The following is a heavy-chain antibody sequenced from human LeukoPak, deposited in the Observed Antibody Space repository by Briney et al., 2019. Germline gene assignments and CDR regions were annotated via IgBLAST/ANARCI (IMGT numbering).Heavy chain of an antibody. J-gene: IGHJ5*02. D-gene: IGHD5-12*01. V-gene: IGHV5-51*01. CDR2: IYPGDSDT. CDR1: GYSFTNYW. Sequence: PGESLKISCKGSGYSFTNYWIGWVRQMPGKGLEWMGIIYPGDSDTRYSPSFQGQVTISADKSISTAYLQWSSLKASDTAMYYCARQRGYRGNDQGRWFDPWGQGTLVTVSS. CDR3: ARQRGYRGNDQGRWFDP.